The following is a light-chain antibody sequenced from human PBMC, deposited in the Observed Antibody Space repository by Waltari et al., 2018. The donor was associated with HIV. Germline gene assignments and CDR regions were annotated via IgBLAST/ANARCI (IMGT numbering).Light chain of an antibody. CDR2: GAS. V-gene: IGKV3-15*01. CDR1: HNINRE. CDR3: QQYYAWPPRYT. J-gene: IGKJ2*01. Sequence: EIVMTLSPATLSVSPVERVTLSCRASHNINRELAWYQSKPGKSPRLLIYGASTRATGIPARFSGSGSGTEFTLTISSLQSEDFAVYYCQQYYAWPPRYTFGQGTKLEIK.